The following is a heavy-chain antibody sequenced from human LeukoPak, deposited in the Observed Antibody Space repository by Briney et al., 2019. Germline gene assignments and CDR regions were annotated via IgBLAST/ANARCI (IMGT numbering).Heavy chain of an antibody. D-gene: IGHD4/OR15-4a*01. Sequence: PSETLSLTCTISGGSITDYYWNWIRQSAGKGLEWIGRKSVGGHTNYRSSLESRVTMSVDTSKNQFSLRLTSVTAADTAVYYCVRVSRIDYGANPEGDVWGKGITVIVSS. CDR1: GGSITDYY. V-gene: IGHV4-4*07. CDR3: VRVSRIDYGANPEGDV. J-gene: IGHJ6*04. CDR2: KSVGGHT.